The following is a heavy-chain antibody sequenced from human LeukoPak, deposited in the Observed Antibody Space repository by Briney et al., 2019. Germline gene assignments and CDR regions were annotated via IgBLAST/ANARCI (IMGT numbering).Heavy chain of an antibody. J-gene: IGHJ4*02. V-gene: IGHV1-69*13. CDR3: ARGAPETYYPVAYFDY. CDR1: VGTFSSYA. CDR2: IIPIFGTA. D-gene: IGHD3-10*01. Sequence: ASVKVSCKASVGTFSSYAISWVRQAPGQGLEWMGGIIPIFGTANYAQKFQGRVTITADESTSTAYMELSSLRSEDTAVYYCARGAPETYYPVAYFDYWGQGTLVTVSS.